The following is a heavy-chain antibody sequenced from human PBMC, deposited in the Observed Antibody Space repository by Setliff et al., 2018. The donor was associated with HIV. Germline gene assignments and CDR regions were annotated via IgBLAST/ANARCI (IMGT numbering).Heavy chain of an antibody. CDR2: IHYSGSS. Sequence: PSETLSLTCTVSGGSITGHYGSRIRQPPGKGLEWIGYIHYSGSSNYNPSLKSRVSIAVDTSKKPVSLKLNSVTAADTAVYYCARGLTIFGVATPGIYSFMDVWGKGTTVTVSS. CDR3: ARGLTIFGVATPGIYSFMDV. J-gene: IGHJ6*03. D-gene: IGHD3-3*01. V-gene: IGHV4-59*11. CDR1: GGSITGHY.